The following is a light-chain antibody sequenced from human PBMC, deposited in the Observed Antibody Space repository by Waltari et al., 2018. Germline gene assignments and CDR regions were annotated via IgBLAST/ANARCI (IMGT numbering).Light chain of an antibody. V-gene: IGLV2-14*01. J-gene: IGLJ1*01. CDR1: SSDVGGYNY. Sequence: QSALTQPASVSGSPGQSITISCTGTSSDVGGYNYVSCYQQHPGKAPKVLLHAVRNRPAGVSYRFSGSKSGNTASLTISGLQAEDEADYYCSSHTSSGTAVFGTGTKVTVL. CDR2: AVR. CDR3: SSHTSSGTAV.